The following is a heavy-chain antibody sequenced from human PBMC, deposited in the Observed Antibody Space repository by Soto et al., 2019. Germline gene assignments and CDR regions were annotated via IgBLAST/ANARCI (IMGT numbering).Heavy chain of an antibody. CDR1: GGSISSYY. CDR3: AGIDGGPSWYYGMDV. J-gene: IGHJ6*02. D-gene: IGHD3-10*01. Sequence: PSETLSLTCTVSGGSISSYYWSWIRQPPGKGLEWIGYIYYSGSTNYNPSLKSRVTISVDTSKNQFSLKLSSVTAADTAVYYCAGIDGGPSWYYGMDVWGQGTTVTVSS. CDR2: IYYSGST. V-gene: IGHV4-59*01.